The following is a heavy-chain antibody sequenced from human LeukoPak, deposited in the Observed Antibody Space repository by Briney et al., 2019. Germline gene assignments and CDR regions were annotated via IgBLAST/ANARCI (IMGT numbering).Heavy chain of an antibody. J-gene: IGHJ2*01. V-gene: IGHV3-7*01. Sequence: GGSLRLSCAASGFAFNSQTMSWVRQAPGKGLEWVANIKQDGSEKNYVDSVKGRFTSSRDNAKNSLYLQMNRLRAEDTAVYFCARGYWNFGLWGRGTQVTVSS. CDR1: GFAFNSQT. CDR2: IKQDGSEK. CDR3: ARGYWNFGL.